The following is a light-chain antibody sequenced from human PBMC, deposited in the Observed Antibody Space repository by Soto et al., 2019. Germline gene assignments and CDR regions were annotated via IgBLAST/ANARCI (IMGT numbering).Light chain of an antibody. J-gene: IGKJ1*01. Sequence: EIVLTQSPGTLSLSPGERAILSCRASQSVSNNYLAWYQQKPGQAPRLLIYGASNRATGIPDRFSGSGSGTDFTLTISRLEPEDFALYYCQQYGSSGTFGQGTKVEIK. V-gene: IGKV3-20*01. CDR2: GAS. CDR1: QSVSNNY. CDR3: QQYGSSGT.